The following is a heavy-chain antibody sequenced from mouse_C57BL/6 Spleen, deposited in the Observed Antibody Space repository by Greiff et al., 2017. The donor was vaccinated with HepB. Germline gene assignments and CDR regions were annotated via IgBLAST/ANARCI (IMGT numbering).Heavy chain of an antibody. V-gene: IGHV1-26*01. D-gene: IGHD2-2*01. CDR2: INPNNGGT. J-gene: IGHJ2*01. CDR1: GYTFTDYY. CDR3: AREGGYDVGRYFDY. Sequence: EVQLQQSGPGLVKPGASVKISCKASGYTFTDYYMNWVKQSHGKSLEWIGDINPNNGGTSYNQKFKGKATLTVDKSSSTAYMELRSLTSEDSAVYYCAREGGYDVGRYFDYWGQGTTLTVSS.